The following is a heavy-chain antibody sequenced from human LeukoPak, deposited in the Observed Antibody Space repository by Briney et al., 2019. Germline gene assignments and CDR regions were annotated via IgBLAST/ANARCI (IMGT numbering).Heavy chain of an antibody. D-gene: IGHD3-22*01. Sequence: GRSLRLSCAASGFTFSSYAMHWVRQAPGKGLEWVSGISTSGGSTSYADSVKGRFTISRDNPRNTLYMQMNSLRAEDTAVYYCAIMHRYYDGSGYWVQWGQGTLVTVSS. CDR2: ISTSGGST. J-gene: IGHJ4*02. V-gene: IGHV3-23*01. CDR3: AIMHRYYDGSGYWVQ. CDR1: GFTFSSYA.